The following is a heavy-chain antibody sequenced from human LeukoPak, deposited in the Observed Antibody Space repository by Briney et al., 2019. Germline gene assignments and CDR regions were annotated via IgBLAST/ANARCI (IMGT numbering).Heavy chain of an antibody. J-gene: IGHJ6*02. V-gene: IGHV3-9*01. Sequence: PGRSLRLSCAASGFTFDDYAMHWVRQAPGKGLEWVSGISWNSGSIGYADSVKRRFTISRDNAKHPLYLQMNSLRAEDTALYYCAKVVHDYENYGMDVWGQGTTVTVSS. CDR3: AKVVHDYENYGMDV. D-gene: IGHD4-17*01. CDR1: GFTFDDYA. CDR2: ISWNSGSI.